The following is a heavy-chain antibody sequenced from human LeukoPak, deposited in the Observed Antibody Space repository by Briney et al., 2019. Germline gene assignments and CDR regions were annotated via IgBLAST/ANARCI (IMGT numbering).Heavy chain of an antibody. D-gene: IGHD2-2*01. CDR1: GFSLDTSGVG. CDR2: IYWDDDK. V-gene: IGHV2-5*02. J-gene: IGHJ5*02. CDR3: ARIVAVPAATNWFDP. Sequence: SGPTLVKPTQTLTLTCTFSGFSLDTSGVGVAWIRQPPGKALEWLALIYWDDDKRYSPSLKSRLTITKDTSKNQVVLTMTNMDPVDTATYYCARIVAVPAATNWFDPWGQGTLVTVSS.